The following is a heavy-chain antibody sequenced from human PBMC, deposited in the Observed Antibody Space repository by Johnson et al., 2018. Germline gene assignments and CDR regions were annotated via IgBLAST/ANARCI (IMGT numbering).Heavy chain of an antibody. J-gene: IGHJ2*01. CDR2: ISSSSSYI. CDR1: GFTVSSNY. D-gene: IGHD3-10*01. Sequence: VQLVQSGGGLVQPGGSLRLSCAASGFTVSSNYMSWVRQAPGKGLEWVSSISSSSSYIYYAASVKGRFTIARDNAKNSLYLQMNSRRAEDTTVYYCASCHGGVYWYFDLWGRGTLVTVSS. V-gene: IGHV3-21*01. CDR3: ASCHGGVYWYFDL.